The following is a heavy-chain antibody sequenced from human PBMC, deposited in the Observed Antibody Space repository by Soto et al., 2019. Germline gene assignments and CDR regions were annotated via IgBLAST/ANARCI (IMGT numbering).Heavy chain of an antibody. V-gene: IGHV4-59*01. CDR1: GGSISSYY. J-gene: IGHJ4*02. CDR3: ARDRAVAKSTYFDY. Sequence: PSETLSLTCTVSGGSISSYYWSWIRQPPGKGLEWIGYIYYSGSTNCNPSLKSRVTISVDTSKNQFSLKLSSVTAADTAVYYCARDRAVAKSTYFDYWGQGTLVTVSS. D-gene: IGHD6-19*01. CDR2: IYYSGST.